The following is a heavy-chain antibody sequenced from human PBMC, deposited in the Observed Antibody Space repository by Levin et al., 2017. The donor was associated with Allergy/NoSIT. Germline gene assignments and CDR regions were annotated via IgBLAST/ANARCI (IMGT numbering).Heavy chain of an antibody. CDR2: ISYDGSNK. V-gene: IGHV3-30-3*01. J-gene: IGHJ4*02. Sequence: GGSLRLSCAASGFTFSSYAMHWVRQAPGKGLEWVAVISYDGSNKYYADSVKGRFTISRDNSKNTLYLQMNSLRAEDTAVYYCASHRIIPTPSSFDYWGQGTLVTVSS. CDR1: GFTFSSYA. CDR3: ASHRIIPTPSSFDY. D-gene: IGHD3-10*01.